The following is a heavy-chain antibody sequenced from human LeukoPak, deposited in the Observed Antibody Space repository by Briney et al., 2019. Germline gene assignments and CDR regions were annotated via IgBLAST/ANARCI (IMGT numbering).Heavy chain of an antibody. CDR3: ASGSIAAAGRDY. V-gene: IGHV3-30*03. J-gene: IGHJ4*02. CDR2: ISYDGSNK. CDR1: GFTFSSYG. Sequence: PGRSLRLSCAASGFTFSSYGMHWVRQAPGKGLEWVAVISYDGSNKYYADSVKGRFTISRDNAKNSLYLQMNSLRAEDTAVYYCASGSIAAAGRDYWGQGTLVTVSS. D-gene: IGHD6-13*01.